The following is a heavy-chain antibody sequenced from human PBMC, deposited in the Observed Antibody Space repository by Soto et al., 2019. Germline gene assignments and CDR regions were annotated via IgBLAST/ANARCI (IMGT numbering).Heavy chain of an antibody. V-gene: IGHV3-23*01. J-gene: IGHJ2*01. Sequence: EVQLLESGGGLVQPGGSLRLSCAASGFTFRSYAMRWVRQAPGKGLEWVSGIGGSGDSTYYADSVKGRFTVSRNNSKNTLFLQVNSLRPGDTAVYHCAKSSRRGRGIVIITDWYFDLWGRGTLVTVSS. CDR3: AKSSRRGRGIVIITDWYFDL. CDR2: IGGSGDST. D-gene: IGHD3-22*01. CDR1: GFTFRSYA.